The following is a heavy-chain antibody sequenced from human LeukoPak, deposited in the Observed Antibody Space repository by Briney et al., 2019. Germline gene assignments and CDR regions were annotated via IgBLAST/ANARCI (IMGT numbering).Heavy chain of an antibody. CDR1: GGSISSSGYY. CDR3: ARGQRRLQDY. V-gene: IGHV4-61*08. CDR2: ICYSGST. J-gene: IGHJ4*02. Sequence: SETLSLTCTVSGGSISSSGYYWTWIRQPPGKGLEWIGYICYSGSTNYNPSLKSRVTISLDTSKSQISLKLSSVTAADTAVYYCARGQRRLQDYWGQGTLVTVSS.